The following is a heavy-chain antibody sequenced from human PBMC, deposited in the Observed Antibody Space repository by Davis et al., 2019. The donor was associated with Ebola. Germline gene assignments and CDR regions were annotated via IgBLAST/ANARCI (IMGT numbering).Heavy chain of an antibody. CDR3: ARSLKTREFDS. V-gene: IGHV3-72*01. CDR2: TRNKANSYTT. J-gene: IGHJ4*02. Sequence: PGGSLRLSCAASGFTFSDYYMDWVRQAPGKGLEWVARTRNKANSYTTEYAPSVKGRFTISRDDSENSLSLQMNSLKTEDTAVYYCARSLKTREFDSWGQGTLVTVSS. CDR1: GFTFSDYY.